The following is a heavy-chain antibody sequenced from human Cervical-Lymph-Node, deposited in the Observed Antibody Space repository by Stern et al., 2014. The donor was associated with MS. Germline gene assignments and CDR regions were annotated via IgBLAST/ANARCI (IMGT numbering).Heavy chain of an antibody. V-gene: IGHV1-18*01. Sequence: DQLVESGPEVKKPGASVKVSCKAYGSTFPTYGIYWVRQAPGQGLEWMGWIRDYNGDTNSAQKFQGRVTMTKDTSTNTAYMELRSLTSDDTAVYYCAQSLAYYGMDVWGQGTTVTVSS. CDR1: GSTFPTYG. J-gene: IGHJ6*02. D-gene: IGHD2-21*01. CDR3: AQSLAYYGMDV. CDR2: IRDYNGDT.